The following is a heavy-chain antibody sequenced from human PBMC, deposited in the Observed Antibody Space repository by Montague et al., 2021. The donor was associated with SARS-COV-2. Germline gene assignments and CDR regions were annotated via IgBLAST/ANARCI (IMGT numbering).Heavy chain of an antibody. J-gene: IGHJ4*02. CDR1: GGSIRSYY. V-gene: IGHV4-59*01. CDR3: ASHTRAWQPFDY. CDR2: IYSSGST. D-gene: IGHD2-2*01. Sequence: SETLSLTCTVSGGSIRSYYWSWIRQPPGKGLEWIGEIYSSGSTNXNPSLKSRVTISMDTSKSQFSLKLTSVTAADTAVYYCASHTRAWQPFDYWGQGTLVTVST.